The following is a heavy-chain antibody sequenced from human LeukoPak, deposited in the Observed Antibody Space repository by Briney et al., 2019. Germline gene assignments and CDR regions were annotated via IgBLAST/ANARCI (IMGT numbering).Heavy chain of an antibody. D-gene: IGHD3-3*01. CDR1: GFTFSSYA. Sequence: PGGSLRLSCAASGFTFSSYAMSWVRQAPGKGLEWVSAISGSGGSTYYADSVKGRFTISRDNSKNTLYLQMNSLRAEDTAVYYCARDRKYYDFWSGYYPDAFDIWGQGTMVTVSS. J-gene: IGHJ3*02. CDR3: ARDRKYYDFWSGYYPDAFDI. CDR2: ISGSGGST. V-gene: IGHV3-23*01.